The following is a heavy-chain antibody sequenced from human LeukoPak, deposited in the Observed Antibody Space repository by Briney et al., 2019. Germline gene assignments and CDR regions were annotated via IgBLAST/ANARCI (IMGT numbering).Heavy chain of an antibody. CDR1: GFTFSSYG. D-gene: IGHD3-22*01. V-gene: IGHV3-30*02. Sequence: GGSLRLSCAASGFTFSSYGMHWVRQAPGKGLEWVAFIRYDGSNKYYADSVKGRFTISRDNSKNTLYLQMNSLRAEDTAVYYCAKALDYYDSSGSNWFDPWGQGTLVTVSS. J-gene: IGHJ5*02. CDR3: AKALDYYDSSGSNWFDP. CDR2: IRYDGSNK.